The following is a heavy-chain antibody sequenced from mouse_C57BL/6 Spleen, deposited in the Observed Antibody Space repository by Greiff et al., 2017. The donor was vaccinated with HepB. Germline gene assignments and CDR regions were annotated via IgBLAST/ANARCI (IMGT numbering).Heavy chain of an antibody. J-gene: IGHJ4*01. Sequence: VQLQQSGPELVKPGASVKISCKASGYAFSSSWMNWVKQRPGKGLEWIGRIYPGDGDTNYNGKFKGKATLTADKSSSTAYMQLSSLTSEDSAVYFCARKLSYAMDYWGQGTSVTVSS. V-gene: IGHV1-82*01. CDR3: ARKLSYAMDY. CDR1: GYAFSSSW. CDR2: IYPGDGDT.